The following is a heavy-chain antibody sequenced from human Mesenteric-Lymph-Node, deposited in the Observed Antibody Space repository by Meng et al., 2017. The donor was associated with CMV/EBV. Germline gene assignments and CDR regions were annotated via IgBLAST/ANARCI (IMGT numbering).Heavy chain of an antibody. D-gene: IGHD3-3*02. V-gene: IGHV4-34*01. CDR3: ARPERAPIFGVAL. CDR2: LNHRGST. J-gene: IGHJ4*02. Sequence: AFFGGSFNHSSWSWVRQPPGKGLEWIRELNHRGSTTYHPSLKRRVTISVDTSKIQFSLKLSSVTAADTAVYYCARPERAPIFGVALWGQGTLVTVSS. CDR1: GGSFNHSS.